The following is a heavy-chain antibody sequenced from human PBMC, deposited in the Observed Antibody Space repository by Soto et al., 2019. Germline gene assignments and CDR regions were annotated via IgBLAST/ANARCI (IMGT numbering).Heavy chain of an antibody. CDR3: ARNGYGDYYYYYYGMDV. CDR1: GGTFSSYA. J-gene: IGHJ6*02. V-gene: IGHV1-69*06. D-gene: IGHD4-17*01. Sequence: QVQLVQSGAEVKKPGSSVKVSCKASGGTFSSYAISWVRQAPGQGLEWMRGIIPIFGTANYAQKFQGRVTITADKSTSTAYMELSSLRSEDTAVYYCARNGYGDYYYYYYGMDVWGQGTTVTVSS. CDR2: IIPIFGTA.